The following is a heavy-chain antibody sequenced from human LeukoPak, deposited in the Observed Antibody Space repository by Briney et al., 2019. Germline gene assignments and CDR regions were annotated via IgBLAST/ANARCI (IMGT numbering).Heavy chain of an antibody. J-gene: IGHJ4*02. CDR2: IRYDGSDS. CDR3: AKDNYDSSGYLDY. Sequence: GGSLRLSCSAFGFTFSDYAFHWVRQAPGKGLEWLAFIRYDGSDSYYTDSVKGRFTISRDKSKNTLYLQMNSLRAEDTAVYYCAKDNYDSSGYLDYWGQGTLVTVSS. V-gene: IGHV3-30*02. CDR1: GFTFSDYA. D-gene: IGHD3-22*01.